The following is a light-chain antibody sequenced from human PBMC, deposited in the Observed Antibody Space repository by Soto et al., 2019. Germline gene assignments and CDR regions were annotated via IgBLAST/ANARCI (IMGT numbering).Light chain of an antibody. V-gene: IGKV3-15*01. CDR2: DAS. CDR1: QSVSSN. J-gene: IGKJ2*01. CDR3: QQYNNWPYT. Sequence: EIVMTQSPATLSVSPGERAALSCRASQSVSSNFAWYQQKPGQAPRVLIYDASTRATGIPARFSGSGSGTEFTLTISSLQSEDFAVYYCQQYNNWPYTVGQGTKMEIK.